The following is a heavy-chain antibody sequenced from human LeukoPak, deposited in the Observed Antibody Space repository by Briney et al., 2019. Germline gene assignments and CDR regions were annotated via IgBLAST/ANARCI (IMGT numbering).Heavy chain of an antibody. J-gene: IGHJ4*02. Sequence: SDILSLTCTVSGGSISSYYWSWIRQPPGQGPEWIGYISYSGRTKYNPSLKSRLTISVDTSKNQFSLKLRSVTAADTAVYYCARGRTGAAGFFDYWGQGTLVTVSS. CDR1: GGSISSYY. CDR3: ARGRTGAAGFFDY. CDR2: ISYSGRT. D-gene: IGHD6-13*01. V-gene: IGHV4-59*07.